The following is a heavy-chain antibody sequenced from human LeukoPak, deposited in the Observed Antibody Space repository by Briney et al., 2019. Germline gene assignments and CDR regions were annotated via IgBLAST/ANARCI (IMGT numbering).Heavy chain of an antibody. CDR1: GYTFTSYA. CDR3: ARVGGNYDILTGYRYNWFDP. D-gene: IGHD3-9*01. CDR2: INAGNGNT. V-gene: IGHV1-3*01. Sequence: GASVKVSCKASGYTFTSYAMHWVRQAPGQRLEWMGWINAGNGNTKYSQKFQGRVTITGDTSASTAYMELSSLRSEDTAVYYCARVGGNYDILTGYRYNWFDPWGQGTLVTVSS. J-gene: IGHJ5*02.